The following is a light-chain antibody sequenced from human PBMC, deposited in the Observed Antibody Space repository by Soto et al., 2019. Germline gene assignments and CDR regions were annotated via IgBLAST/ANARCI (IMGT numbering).Light chain of an antibody. J-gene: IGLJ1*01. V-gene: IGLV2-14*01. CDR3: SSYTSATPDV. CDR1: SSDVGGYNY. CDR2: EVS. Sequence: QSALTQPASVSGSPGQSITISCTGTSSDVGGYNYVSWYQHHPGKAPKLMIHEVSDRPSGISNRFSGSKSGNTASLTISGLQAEDEAEYYCSSYTSATPDVFGTGTKLTVL.